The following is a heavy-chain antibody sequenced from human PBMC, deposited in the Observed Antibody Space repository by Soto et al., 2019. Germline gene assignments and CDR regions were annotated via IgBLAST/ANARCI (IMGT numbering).Heavy chain of an antibody. V-gene: IGHV4-39*01. CDR2: IYYSGST. J-gene: IGHJ4*02. D-gene: IGHD6-19*01. CDR3: ARRPGLKEHSSGWRDY. CDR1: GGSISSSSYY. Sequence: SETLSLTCTVSGGSISSSSYYWGWIRQPPGKGLEWIGSIYYSGSTYYNPSLKSRVTISVDTSKNQFSLKLSSVTAADTAVYYCARRPGLKEHSSGWRDYWGQGTLVTVSS.